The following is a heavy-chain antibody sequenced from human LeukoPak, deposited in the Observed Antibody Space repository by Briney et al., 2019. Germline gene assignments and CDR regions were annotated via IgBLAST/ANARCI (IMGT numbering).Heavy chain of an antibody. CDR1: GYTFTNYG. CDR2: ISGYNGNT. D-gene: IGHD3-22*01. J-gene: IGHJ4*02. V-gene: IGHV1-18*01. CDR3: ARALYDSGVFLDS. Sequence: ASVKVSCKASGYTFTNYGISWVRQAPGQGLEWMGWISGYNGNTNYARKVQGRVTMTTDTSTSTAYMELRSLRSDDTAVYSCARALYDSGVFLDSGAQGPLVPVS.